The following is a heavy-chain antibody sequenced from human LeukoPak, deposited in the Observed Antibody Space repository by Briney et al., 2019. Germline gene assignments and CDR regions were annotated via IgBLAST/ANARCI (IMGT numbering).Heavy chain of an antibody. D-gene: IGHD3-10*01. Sequence: SETLSLTCAVYGGSFSNYYWTWIRQSPGKGLEWIGEINHSGATDYNPSLKSRVTISVDTSKNQFSLKVRSVTAADTAVYYCARRVRGVIISFYYYNGMDVWGQGTTVTVSS. V-gene: IGHV4-34*01. CDR2: INHSGAT. J-gene: IGHJ6*02. CDR3: ARRVRGVIISFYYYNGMDV. CDR1: GGSFSNYY.